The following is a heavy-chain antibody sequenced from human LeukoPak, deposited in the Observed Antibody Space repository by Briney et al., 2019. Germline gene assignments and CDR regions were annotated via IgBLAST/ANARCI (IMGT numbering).Heavy chain of an antibody. D-gene: IGHD6-13*01. CDR1: GYTFTSYD. V-gene: IGHV1-8*01. J-gene: IGHJ6*02. Sequence: ASVKVSCKASGYTFTSYDINWVRQATGQGLEWMGWMNPNSGNTGYAQKFQGRVTMTRNTSISTAYMELSSLRSEDMAVYYCARAVSSSWYGFYYYYGMDVWGQGTTVTVSS. CDR2: MNPNSGNT. CDR3: ARAVSSSWYGFYYYYGMDV.